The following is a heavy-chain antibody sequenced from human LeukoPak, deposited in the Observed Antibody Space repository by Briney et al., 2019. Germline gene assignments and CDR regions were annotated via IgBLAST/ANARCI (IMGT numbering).Heavy chain of an antibody. Sequence: ASVKVSCKASGYTFTDYYIHWVRQAPGQGLEWMGWINPNSGGTNYAQKFQGKVTMTRDTSISTAYMELSRLTSDDTAVFYCAKNLRVAATGSFVAFGIWGQGTMVTVSS. CDR3: AKNLRVAATGSFVAFGI. J-gene: IGHJ3*02. V-gene: IGHV1-2*02. D-gene: IGHD6-13*01. CDR1: GYTFTDYY. CDR2: INPNSGGT.